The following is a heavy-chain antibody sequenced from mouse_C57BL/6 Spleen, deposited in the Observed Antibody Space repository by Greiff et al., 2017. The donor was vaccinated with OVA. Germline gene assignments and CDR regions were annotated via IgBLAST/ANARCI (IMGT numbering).Heavy chain of an antibody. CDR1: GYSITSGYY. D-gene: IGHD1-1*01. V-gene: IGHV3-6*01. J-gene: IGHJ1*03. CDR3: ARPGDYYGSRYFDV. Sequence: ESGPSLVKPSQSLSLTCSVTGYSITSGYYWNWIRQFPGNKLEWMGYISYDGSNNYNPSLKNRISITRDTSKNQFFLKLNSVTTEDTATYYCARPGDYYGSRYFDVWGTGTTVTVSS. CDR2: ISYDGSN.